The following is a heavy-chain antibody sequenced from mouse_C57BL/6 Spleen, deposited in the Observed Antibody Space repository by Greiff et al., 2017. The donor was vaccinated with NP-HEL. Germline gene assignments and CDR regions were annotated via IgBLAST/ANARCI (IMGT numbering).Heavy chain of an antibody. CDR3: ARALRGYFDV. Sequence: EVKVVESEGGLVQPGSSMKLSCTASGFTFSDYYMAWVRQVPEKGLEWVANINYDGSSTYYLDSLKSRFIISRDNAENILYLQMSSLKSEDTATYYCARALRGYFDVWGTGTTVTVSS. J-gene: IGHJ1*03. V-gene: IGHV5-16*01. CDR1: GFTFSDYY. CDR2: INYDGSST.